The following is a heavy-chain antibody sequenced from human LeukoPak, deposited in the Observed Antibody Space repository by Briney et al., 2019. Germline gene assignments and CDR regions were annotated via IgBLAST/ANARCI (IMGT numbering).Heavy chain of an antibody. CDR3: AKTTLSAPTTGAIDS. Sequence: GASVRVSCKASGGTFSTYAFNWVRQAPGQGLEWMGAIIPIFGTPNYAQTFQGRVTLTADKTTNTVHMELSSLRSDDTAVHFCAKTTLSAPTTGAIDSWGQGTLVTVSS. J-gene: IGHJ4*02. CDR2: IIPIFGTP. D-gene: IGHD6-25*01. CDR1: GGTFSTYA. V-gene: IGHV1-69*06.